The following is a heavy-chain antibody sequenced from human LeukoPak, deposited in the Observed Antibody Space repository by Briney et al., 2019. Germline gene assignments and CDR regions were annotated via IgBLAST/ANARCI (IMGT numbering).Heavy chain of an antibody. CDR1: GYTFTSYG. D-gene: IGHD4-23*01. Sequence: ASVKVSCKASGYTFTSYGISWVRQAPGQGLEWMGWISAYNGNTNYAQKLQGRVTMTTDTSTSTAYMELRSLRSDDTAVYYCARRCLATVAYNWFDPWGQGTLVTVSS. V-gene: IGHV1-18*01. CDR3: ARRCLATVAYNWFDP. J-gene: IGHJ5*02. CDR2: ISAYNGNT.